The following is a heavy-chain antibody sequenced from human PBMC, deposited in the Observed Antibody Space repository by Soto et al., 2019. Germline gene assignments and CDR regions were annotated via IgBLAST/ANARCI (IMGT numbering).Heavy chain of an antibody. V-gene: IGHV4-34*01. J-gene: IGHJ6*02. CDR3: ARGGTLRYFDWLSRTLYYYCYGMDV. CDR2: INHSGST. Sequence: SETLSLTCAVYGGSFSGYYWSWIRQPPGKGLEWIGEINHSGSTNYNPSLKSRVTISVDTSKNQFSLKLSSVTAADTAVYYRARGGTLRYFDWLSRTLYYYCYGMDVWGQGTTVTVSS. CDR1: GGSFSGYY. D-gene: IGHD3-9*01.